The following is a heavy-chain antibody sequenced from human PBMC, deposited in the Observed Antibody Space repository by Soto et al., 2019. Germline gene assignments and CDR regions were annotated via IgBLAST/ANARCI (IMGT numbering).Heavy chain of an antibody. V-gene: IGHV1-69*13. CDR1: GGTFSSYA. Sequence: ASVKVSCKASGGTFSSYAISWVRQAPGQGLEWMGGIIPISDTTNYAQKLQGRVTITADESTSTACMELSSLRSEDTAVYYCARSQGSSTSLEIYYYYYYGMDVWGQGTTVTVSS. J-gene: IGHJ6*02. D-gene: IGHD2-2*01. CDR2: IIPISDTT. CDR3: ARSQGSSTSLEIYYYYYYGMDV.